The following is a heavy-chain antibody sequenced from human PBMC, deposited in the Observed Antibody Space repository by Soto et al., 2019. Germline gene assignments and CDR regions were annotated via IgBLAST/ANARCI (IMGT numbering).Heavy chain of an antibody. CDR1: GGTFSSYA. Sequence: QVQLVQSGAEVKKPGSSVKVSCKASGGTFSSYAISWVRQAPGQGLEWMGGIIPIFGTANYAQKFQGRVTITADESTSTAYMELSSLRSEDTGVYYCAKQLAPATYYYYGMDVWGQGTTVTVSS. CDR2: IIPIFGTA. V-gene: IGHV1-69*12. CDR3: AKQLAPATYYYYGMDV. J-gene: IGHJ6*02. D-gene: IGHD6-6*01.